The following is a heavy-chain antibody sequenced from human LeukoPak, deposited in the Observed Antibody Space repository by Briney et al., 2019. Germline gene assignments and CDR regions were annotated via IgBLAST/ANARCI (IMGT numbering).Heavy chain of an antibody. CDR1: GDSISNPYY. CDR2: ISHSGST. D-gene: IGHD1-1*01. J-gene: IGHJ6*03. CDR3: ARDTWKDYYYYFMDV. Sequence: SETLSLTCTVSGDSISNPYYWGWIRQPPGKGLEWIGSISHSGSTFYTPSLRSRVTISLDTSKNQSFLKLNSVTAADTAVYYCARDTWKDYYYYFMDVWGKGTTVTVSS. V-gene: IGHV4-38-2*02.